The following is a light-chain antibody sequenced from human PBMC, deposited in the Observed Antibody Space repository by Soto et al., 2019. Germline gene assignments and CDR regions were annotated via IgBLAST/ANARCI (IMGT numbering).Light chain of an antibody. CDR1: SSDVGGYNY. Sequence: QSALTQPRSASGSPGQSITISCTGTSSDVGGYNYVSWCQQHPAKATKLIIFDVTKRPSGVPNRFSGSKSGNTASLTISGLRADEEADYYCCSYICRNTDVFGSGTKGTVL. V-gene: IGLV2-11*01. CDR3: CSYICRNTDV. CDR2: DVT. J-gene: IGLJ1*01.